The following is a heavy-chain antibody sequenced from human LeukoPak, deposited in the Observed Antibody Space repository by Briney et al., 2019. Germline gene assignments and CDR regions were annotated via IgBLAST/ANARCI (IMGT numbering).Heavy chain of an antibody. V-gene: IGHV3-23*01. CDR2: MCGSAGCT. CDR1: GFTFNIYA. J-gene: IGHJ5*02. Sequence: PGGSLRLSCAASGFTFNIYAMSWVRLAPGKGLQWVASMCGSAGCTYYADSVKGRFTISRDNPKNTLYLQMNSLRAEDTAIYYCARDRPNYHESNGHYYQRDGDHWGQGTLVTVSS. CDR3: ARDRPNYHESNGHYYQRDGDH. D-gene: IGHD3-22*01.